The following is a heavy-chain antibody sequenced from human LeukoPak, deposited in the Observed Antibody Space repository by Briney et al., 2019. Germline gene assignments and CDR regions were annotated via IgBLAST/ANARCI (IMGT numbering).Heavy chain of an antibody. D-gene: IGHD5-12*01. J-gene: IGHJ3*02. CDR3: ARPSGYDWADAFDI. V-gene: IGHV1-18*04. Sequence: GASVKVSCKASGYTFTGYYMHWVRQAPGQGLEWMGWISAYNGNTNYAQKLQGRVTMTTDTSTSTAYMELRSLRSDDTAVYYCARPSGYDWADAFDIWGQGTMVTVSS. CDR1: GYTFTGYY. CDR2: ISAYNGNT.